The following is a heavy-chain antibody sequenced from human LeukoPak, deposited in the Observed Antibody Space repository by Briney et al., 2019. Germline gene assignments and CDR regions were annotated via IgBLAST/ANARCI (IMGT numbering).Heavy chain of an antibody. J-gene: IGHJ4*02. CDR2: VSYSGST. CDR3: TRDGGVAVTPLDFDF. CDR1: GASISSHY. D-gene: IGHD6-19*01. Sequence: SETLSLTCTVSGASISSHYWSWIRQSPGKGLEWIGYVSYSGSTDYNPSLKSRVTLSVDTSKNQISLRRSSVTAADTAVYYCTRDGGVAVTPLDFDFWGQGTLVTVSS. V-gene: IGHV4-59*11.